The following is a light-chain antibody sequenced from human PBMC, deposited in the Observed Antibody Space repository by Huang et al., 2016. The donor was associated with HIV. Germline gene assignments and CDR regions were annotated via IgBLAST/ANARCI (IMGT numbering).Light chain of an antibody. J-gene: IGKJ4*01. CDR1: QSVETY. CDR2: DAS. Sequence: DIQMTQSPSSLSASVGDRVTITCRASQSVETYLHWYQQKSGEAPTVRIYDASSWQIGVRSRFSGGGSGTDFTLTISSLQPEDFATYHCQQSYKTPVTFGGGTKVEIK. CDR3: QQSYKTPVT. V-gene: IGKV1-39*01.